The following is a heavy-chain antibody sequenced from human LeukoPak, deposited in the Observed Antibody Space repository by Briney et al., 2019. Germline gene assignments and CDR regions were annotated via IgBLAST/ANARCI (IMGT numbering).Heavy chain of an antibody. V-gene: IGHV4-59*01. Sequence: SETLSLTCTVSGGSISNNYWSWFRQPPGKGLEWIGYIYYSGSTNYNPSLKSRVTISVDTSKNQFSLKLSSVTAADTAVYYCARDRWQQLFLEGYGMDVWGQGTTVTVSS. CDR3: ARDRWQQLFLEGYGMDV. CDR1: GGSISNNY. J-gene: IGHJ6*02. D-gene: IGHD6-13*01. CDR2: IYYSGST.